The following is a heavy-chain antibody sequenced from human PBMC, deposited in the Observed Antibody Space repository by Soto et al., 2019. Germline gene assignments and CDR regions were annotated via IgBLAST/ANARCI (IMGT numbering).Heavy chain of an antibody. Sequence: GGSLRLSCAASGFTLSDHYMDWVRQAPGKGLEWVGRIKDKTNSYTTEYAASVKGRFTISSDDLKNSLYLQMNSLRTEDTAVYYCARGLGGTTNYYGLNDFWGPGTLVTVSS. CDR1: GFTLSDHY. CDR2: IKDKTNSYTT. D-gene: IGHD1-26*01. CDR3: ARGLGGTTNYYGLNDF. V-gene: IGHV3-72*01. J-gene: IGHJ4*02.